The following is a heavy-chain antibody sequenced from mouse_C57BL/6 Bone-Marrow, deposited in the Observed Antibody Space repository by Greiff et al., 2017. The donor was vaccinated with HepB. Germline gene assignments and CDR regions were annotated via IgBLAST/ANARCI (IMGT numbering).Heavy chain of an antibody. Sequence: EVKLMESGPGLAKPSQTLSLTCSVTGYSITSDYWNWIRKFPGNKLEYMGYISYSGSTYYNPSLKSRISITRDTSKNQYYLQLNSVTTEDTATYYCARYLTTGYYAMDYWGQGTSVTVSS. J-gene: IGHJ4*01. CDR3: ARYLTTGYYAMDY. D-gene: IGHD1-1*01. CDR2: ISYSGST. V-gene: IGHV3-8*01. CDR1: GYSITSDY.